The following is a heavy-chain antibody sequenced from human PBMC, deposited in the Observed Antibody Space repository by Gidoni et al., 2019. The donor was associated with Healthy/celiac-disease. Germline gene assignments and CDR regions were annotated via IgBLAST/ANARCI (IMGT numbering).Heavy chain of an antibody. V-gene: IGHV3-15*01. J-gene: IGHJ4*02. CDR2: IKSKTDGGTT. CDR1: GFTFRNAR. CDR3: TTDWASSGWHEGYFDY. D-gene: IGHD6-19*01. Sequence: EVQLVESGGGLVKPGGSLRLSCAASGFTFRNARMSWVRQAPGKGLEWVGRIKSKTDGGTTDYAAHVKGRLTISRDDSKNTLYLQMNSLKTEDTAVYYCTTDWASSGWHEGYFDYWGQGTLVTVSS.